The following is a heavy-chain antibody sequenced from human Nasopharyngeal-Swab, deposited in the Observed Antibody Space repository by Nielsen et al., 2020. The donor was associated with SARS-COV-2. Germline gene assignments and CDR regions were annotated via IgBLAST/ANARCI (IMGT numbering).Heavy chain of an antibody. CDR1: GGSFSGYY. CDR2: INHSGST. V-gene: IGHV4-34*01. D-gene: IGHD6-13*01. Sequence: GSLRLSCAVYGGSFSGYYWSWIRQPPGKGLGWIGEINHSGSTNYNPSLKSRVIISVDTSKNQFSLKLSSVTAADTAVYYCARRESSSWYIYAFDIWGQGTMVTVSS. J-gene: IGHJ3*02. CDR3: ARRESSSWYIYAFDI.